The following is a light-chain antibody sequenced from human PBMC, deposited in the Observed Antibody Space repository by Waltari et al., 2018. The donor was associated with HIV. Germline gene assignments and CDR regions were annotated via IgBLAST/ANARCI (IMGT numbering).Light chain of an antibody. CDR3: LLSYGGTLWV. V-gene: IGLV7-46*01. J-gene: IGLJ3*02. CDR2: GTV. Sequence: QAEVTQEPSLTVSPGGTVTLTCGSSTGAVTSRHSPYWFQTKPGQAPRTLIPGTVNQRSWTPARFSGSLLGGKAALTLSGAQPEDEADYYCLLSYGGTLWVFGGGTKLTVL. CDR1: TGAVTSRHS.